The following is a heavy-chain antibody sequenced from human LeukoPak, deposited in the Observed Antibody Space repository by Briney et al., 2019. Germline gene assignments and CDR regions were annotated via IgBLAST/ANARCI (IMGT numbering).Heavy chain of an antibody. CDR1: GFTFRNYD. J-gene: IGHJ4*02. CDR2: IRTDGGEK. D-gene: IGHD6-13*01. CDR3: ARIGYSTSWANFDY. V-gene: IGHV3-30*02. Sequence: GGSLRLSCAASGFTFRNYDMHWVRQAPGKGLEWVASIRTDGGEKYHADSVQGRFSISRDNSKNTLYLQMDSLRAEDTALYYCARIGYSTSWANFDYWGQGTLVTVSS.